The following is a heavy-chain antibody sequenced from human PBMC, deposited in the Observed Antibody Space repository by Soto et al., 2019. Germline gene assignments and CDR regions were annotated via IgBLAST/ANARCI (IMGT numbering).Heavy chain of an antibody. V-gene: IGHV3-23*01. CDR2: SSGSGGST. Sequence: EVQLLESGGGSVQPGGSLRLSCAASGFTFSRYAMSWVRQAPGKGLELVSASSGSGGSTYYADSVKGRFTIPRDNSKNPLYLHINRLRAEDTAVYYCAKSMAVDFGNWFDPWGQGTLVTVSS. D-gene: IGHD5-12*01. J-gene: IGHJ5*02. CDR3: AKSMAVDFGNWFDP. CDR1: GFTFSRYA.